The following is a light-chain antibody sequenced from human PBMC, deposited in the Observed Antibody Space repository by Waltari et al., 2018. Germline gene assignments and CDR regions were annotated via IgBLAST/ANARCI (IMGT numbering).Light chain of an antibody. J-gene: IGLJ2*01. CDR2: EVV. CDR1: SSDVWSYNL. V-gene: IGLV2-23*02. Sequence: QSALTQPASVSGSPGQSITISCTGTSSDVWSYNLFSWYQQHPGKAPKLMIYEVVKRPSGVYNRFSGSTSANAASLTISGLQAEDEGDYYCCSYARSGTVLFGGGTKLTVL. CDR3: CSYARSGTVL.